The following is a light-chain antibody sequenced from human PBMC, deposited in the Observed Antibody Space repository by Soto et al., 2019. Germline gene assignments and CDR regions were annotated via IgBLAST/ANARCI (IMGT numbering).Light chain of an antibody. J-gene: IGKJ5*01. Sequence: EIVLTQSPGTLSLSPGERATLSCRSSESLRNNYLAWYKQKPGQAPRLLISGATTRASGIPDRFSGSGSGTDFTLSINRLEPEDFVVYFCQQYGRLPITFGQGTRL. CDR3: QQYGRLPIT. CDR1: ESLRNNY. V-gene: IGKV3-20*01. CDR2: GAT.